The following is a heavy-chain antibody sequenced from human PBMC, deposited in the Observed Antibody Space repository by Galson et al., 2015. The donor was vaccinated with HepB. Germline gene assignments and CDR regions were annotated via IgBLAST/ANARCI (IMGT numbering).Heavy chain of an antibody. V-gene: IGHV4-34*01. D-gene: IGHD3-10*01. J-gene: IGHJ4*02. CDR1: GGSFSGDY. CDR2: INQSGST. Sequence: ETLSLTCVVYGGSFSGDYWSWIRQPPGKGLEWIGEINQSGSTNCNPPLESRVTISVDTSKNQFSLKLSSVTAADTAVYYCARGTPPQGSDYWGQGTLVTVSS. CDR3: ARGTPPQGSDY.